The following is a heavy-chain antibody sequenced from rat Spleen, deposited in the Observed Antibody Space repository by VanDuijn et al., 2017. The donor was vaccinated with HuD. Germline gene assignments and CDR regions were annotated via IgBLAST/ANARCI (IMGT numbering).Heavy chain of an antibody. V-gene: IGHV5S13*01. CDR1: GFTFSIYG. D-gene: IGHD1-4*01. CDR3: ARETGYNSYFDY. CDR2: IGTGGGNT. J-gene: IGHJ2*01. Sequence: EVQLVESGGGLAQPGRSMKLSCAASGFTFSIYGLAWVRQAPTKGLEWVASIGTGGGNTYYRDSVKGRFTISRDNAKNTLYLQMDSLRSEDTATYYCARETGYNSYFDYWGQGVMVTVSS.